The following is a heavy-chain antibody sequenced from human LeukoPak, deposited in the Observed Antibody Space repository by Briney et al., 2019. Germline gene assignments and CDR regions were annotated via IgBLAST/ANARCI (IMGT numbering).Heavy chain of an antibody. D-gene: IGHD6-6*01. CDR3: ARDIAARRLDY. Sequence: PGGSLRLSCAASGFTFSSHGMHWVRQAPGKGLEWVAVIWYDGSNEYYADSVKGRFTISRDNSKNTVSLQMNSLRIDDTAVYYCARDIAARRLDYWGQGTLVTVSS. V-gene: IGHV3-33*01. CDR1: GFTFSSHG. J-gene: IGHJ4*02. CDR2: IWYDGSNE.